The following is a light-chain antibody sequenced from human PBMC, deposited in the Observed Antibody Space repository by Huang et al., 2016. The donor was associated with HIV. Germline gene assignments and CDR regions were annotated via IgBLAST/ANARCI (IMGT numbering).Light chain of an antibody. CDR2: GAA. J-gene: IGKJ2*01. V-gene: IGKV3-15*01. CDR3: QQYNDWPPYT. CDR1: QNINNN. Sequence: ERVMTQSPVTLSVSPGERATPSCRASQNINNNLAWYQQKPGQAPRLLIYGAATRATGIPARFSGSGSGTEFTLTITSLQSEDFAVYYCQQYNDWPPYTFGQGTKLEI.